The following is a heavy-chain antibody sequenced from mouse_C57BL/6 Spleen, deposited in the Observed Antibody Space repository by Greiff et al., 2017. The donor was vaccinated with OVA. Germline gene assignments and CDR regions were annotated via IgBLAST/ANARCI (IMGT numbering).Heavy chain of an antibody. CDR2: ISSGGDYI. CDR3: TRGRGYDGYFDV. J-gene: IGHJ1*03. D-gene: IGHD2-2*01. Sequence: DVMLVESGEGLVKPGGSLKLSCAASGFTFSSYAMSWVRQTPEKRLEWVAYISSGGDYIYYADTVKGRFTISRDNARNTLYLQMSSLKSEDTAMYYCTRGRGYDGYFDVWGTGTTVTVSS. CDR1: GFTFSSYA. V-gene: IGHV5-9-1*02.